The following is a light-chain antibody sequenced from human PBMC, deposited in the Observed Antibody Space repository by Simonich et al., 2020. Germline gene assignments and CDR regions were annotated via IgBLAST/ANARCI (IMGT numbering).Light chain of an antibody. V-gene: IGLV2-23*03. CDR2: EGS. J-gene: IGLJ3*02. CDR3: CSYAGSSTFGV. CDR1: SSDVGSYNL. Sequence: QSALTQPASVSGSPGQSITISCTGTSSDVGSYNLVSLYQQHPGKAPKFMIYEGSKRPSGVSNRFSGSKSGNTASLTISGLQAEDEADYYCCSYAGSSTFGVFGGGTKLTVL.